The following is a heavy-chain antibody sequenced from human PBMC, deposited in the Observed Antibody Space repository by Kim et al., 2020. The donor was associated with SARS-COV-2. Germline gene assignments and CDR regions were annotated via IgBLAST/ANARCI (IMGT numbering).Heavy chain of an antibody. J-gene: IGHJ4*02. D-gene: IGHD3-9*01. CDR1: GFTFSNAW. CDR2: IKSKTDGGTT. V-gene: IGHV3-15*01. Sequence: GGSLRLSCAASGFTFSNAWMSWVRQAPGKGLEWVGRIKSKTDGGTTDYAAPVKGRFTISRDDSKNTLYLQMNSLKTEDTAVYYCTTSDPLRYFDWLSTLGLWGQGTLVTVSS. CDR3: TTSDPLRYFDWLSTLGL.